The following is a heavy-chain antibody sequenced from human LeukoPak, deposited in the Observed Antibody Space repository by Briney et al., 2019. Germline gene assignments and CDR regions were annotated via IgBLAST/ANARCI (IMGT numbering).Heavy chain of an antibody. CDR2: IKQDGSEK. Sequence: PGGSLRLSCAASGFTFSGHNMNWVRQAPGKGLEWVANIKQDGSEKQYVDSLKGRFTISRDNAKNSLSLQMNSLRAEDTAVYYCASDLYYYDSSGYHSWGQGTLVTVSS. CDR1: GFTFSGHN. D-gene: IGHD3-22*01. J-gene: IGHJ5*02. CDR3: ASDLYYYDSSGYHS. V-gene: IGHV3-7*01.